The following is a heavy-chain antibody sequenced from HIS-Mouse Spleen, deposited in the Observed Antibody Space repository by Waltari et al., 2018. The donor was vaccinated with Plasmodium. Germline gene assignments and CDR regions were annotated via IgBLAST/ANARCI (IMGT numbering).Heavy chain of an antibody. CDR2: IKQDGSEK. D-gene: IGHD6-13*01. J-gene: IGHJ2*01. CDR1: GFTFRSFW. CDR3: ASSWYWYFDL. Sequence: EVQLVVYGGGFVQPGGSLSLSCAAYGFTFRSFWMTWVRQAPGKGLEWVANIKQDGSEKYYVDSVKGRFTISRDNAKNSLYLQMNSLRAEDTAVYYCASSWYWYFDLWGRGTLVTVSS. V-gene: IGHV3-7*01.